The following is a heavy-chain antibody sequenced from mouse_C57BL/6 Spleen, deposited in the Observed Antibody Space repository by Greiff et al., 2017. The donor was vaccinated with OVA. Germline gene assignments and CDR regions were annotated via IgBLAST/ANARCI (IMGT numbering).Heavy chain of an antibody. CDR1: GYTFTDHT. Sequence: VQVVESDAELVKPGASVKISCKVSGYTFTDHTIHWMKQRPEQGLEWIGYIYPRDGSTKYNEKFKGKATLTADKSSSTAYMQLNSLTSEDSAVYFCASRAVVATDYAMDYWGQGTSVTVSS. CDR3: ASRAVVATDYAMDY. V-gene: IGHV1-78*01. D-gene: IGHD1-1*01. CDR2: IYPRDGST. J-gene: IGHJ4*01.